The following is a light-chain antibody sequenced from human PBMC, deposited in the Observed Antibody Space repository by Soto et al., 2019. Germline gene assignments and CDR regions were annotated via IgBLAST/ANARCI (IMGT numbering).Light chain of an antibody. J-gene: IGLJ1*01. V-gene: IGLV2-14*01. CDR2: EVS. CDR1: SSDVGDYPY. Sequence: QSVLTQPASASGSPGQSITISCTGTSSDVGDYPYVSWYQQHPAKVPKLIIYEVSHRPSGITSRFSGSKSQNTASLTISGLQAEDEADYYCSSYSATNTLVFGSGTKVTVL. CDR3: SSYSATNTLV.